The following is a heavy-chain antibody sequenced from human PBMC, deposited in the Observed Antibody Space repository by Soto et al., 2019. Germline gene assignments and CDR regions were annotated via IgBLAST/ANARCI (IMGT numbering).Heavy chain of an antibody. Sequence: QVQLEESGPGLVRPSETLSLTCSVSGVSITSYYWSWIRQSAGGGLEWMGRINTDGLSTYSPSFKSRLTMSRDTAKNQVSLRLSSVTAADTAVYFCARVPVAVAATEDYYGLDVWGQGTTVTVSS. D-gene: IGHD2-15*01. CDR1: GVSITSYY. CDR3: ARVPVAVAATEDYYGLDV. J-gene: IGHJ6*02. CDR2: INTDGLS. V-gene: IGHV4-4*07.